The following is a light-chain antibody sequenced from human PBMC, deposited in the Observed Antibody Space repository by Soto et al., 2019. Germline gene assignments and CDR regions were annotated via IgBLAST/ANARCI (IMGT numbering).Light chain of an antibody. CDR2: DAF. CDR1: QSINRH. Sequence: IVLSHSPATLSLPKGEKDTLSCRASQSINRHLAWYRQKPGQAPRLLIYDAFNRATGFPARFSGSGSGTEFNLTISSLQSEDFGVYYCQQYNNWPRATFGGGTKVDIK. J-gene: IGKJ4*01. V-gene: IGKV3-15*01. CDR3: QQYNNWPRAT.